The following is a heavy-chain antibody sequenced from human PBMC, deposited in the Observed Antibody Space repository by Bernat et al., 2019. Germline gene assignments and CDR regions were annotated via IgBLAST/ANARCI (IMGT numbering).Heavy chain of an antibody. V-gene: IGHV3-21*05. CDR1: GFTFSDYP. Sequence: EVLLVESGGGLVKPGGSLRLSCEAFGFTFSDYPMNWVRQAPGKGLEWVAHIKHDSSYGDSVRGRFTISRDSAKNSLYLQMSSLRAEDTAVYYCARDINWNFDYWGQGALVTVSS. J-gene: IGHJ4*02. D-gene: IGHD1-1*01. CDR3: ARDINWNFDY. CDR2: IKHDS.